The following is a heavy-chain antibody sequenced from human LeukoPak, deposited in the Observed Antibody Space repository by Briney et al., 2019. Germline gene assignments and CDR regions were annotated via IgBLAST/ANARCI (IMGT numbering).Heavy chain of an antibody. CDR1: GFPFSSYG. CDR2: ISGSGGRT. Sequence: GGSLRLSCAASGFPFSSYGMHWVRQAPGKGLEWVSGISGSGGRTYYADSVKGRFTISRDNSKNTLYLQMNRLRAEDTAVYYCAKDQGDYSSGWSIFDYWGQGSLVTVSS. CDR3: AKDQGDYSSGWSIFDY. V-gene: IGHV3-23*01. D-gene: IGHD6-19*01. J-gene: IGHJ4*02.